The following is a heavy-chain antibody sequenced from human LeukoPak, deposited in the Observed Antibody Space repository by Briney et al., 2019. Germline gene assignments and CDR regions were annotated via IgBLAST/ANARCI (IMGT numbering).Heavy chain of an antibody. CDR1: GFTFSSHS. CDR2: ISSSRSYI. J-gene: IGHJ4*02. Sequence: GGSLRLSCAASGFTFSSHSMNWVRQAPGKGLEWVSSISSSRSYIYYADSVKGRFTISRDNAKNSLYLQMSSLRAEDTAVYYCARDLQGGDYYDYWGQGTLVTVSS. D-gene: IGHD3-16*01. V-gene: IGHV3-21*01. CDR3: ARDLQGGDYYDY.